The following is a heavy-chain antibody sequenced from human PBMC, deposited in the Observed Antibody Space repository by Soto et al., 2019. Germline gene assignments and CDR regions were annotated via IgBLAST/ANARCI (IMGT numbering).Heavy chain of an antibody. CDR2: ISGSGGST. D-gene: IGHD2-2*03. Sequence: GGSLRLSCAASGFTFSSYAMSWVRQAPGKGLEWVSAISGSGGSTYYADSVKGQFTISRDNSKNTLYLQMNSLRAEDTAVYYCNLDIVVVPAAKTNYYYGMDVWGQGTTVTVSS. CDR3: NLDIVVVPAAKTNYYYGMDV. J-gene: IGHJ6*02. V-gene: IGHV3-23*01. CDR1: GFTFSSYA.